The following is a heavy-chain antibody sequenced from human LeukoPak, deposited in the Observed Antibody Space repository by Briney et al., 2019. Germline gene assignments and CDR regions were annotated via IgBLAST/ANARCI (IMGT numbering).Heavy chain of an antibody. CDR2: ISGSGGST. V-gene: IGHV3-23*01. J-gene: IGHJ4*02. Sequence: GGSLRLSCAASGFTFSSYAMSWVRQAPGKGLEWVSAISGSGGSTYYADSVKGRFTISRDNSKNTLYLQMNSLRAEDTAVYYCAGPVAAAGSEIHNWGQGTMVTVSS. CDR1: GFTFSSYA. CDR3: AGPVAAAGSEIHN. D-gene: IGHD6-13*01.